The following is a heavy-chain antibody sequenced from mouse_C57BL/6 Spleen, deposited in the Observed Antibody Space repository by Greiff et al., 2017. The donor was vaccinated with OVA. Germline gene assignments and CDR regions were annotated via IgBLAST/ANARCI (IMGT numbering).Heavy chain of an antibody. CDR3: ARSREDYYGSNAMDY. V-gene: IGHV1-81*01. D-gene: IGHD1-1*01. CDR2: IYPRSGNT. J-gene: IGHJ4*01. CDR1: GYTFTSYG. Sequence: QVQLQQSGAELARPGASVKLSCKASGYTFTSYGISWVKQRTGQGLEWIGEIYPRSGNTYYNEKFKGKATLTADKSSSTAYMELRSLTSEDSAVYFCARSREDYYGSNAMDYWGQGTSVTVSS.